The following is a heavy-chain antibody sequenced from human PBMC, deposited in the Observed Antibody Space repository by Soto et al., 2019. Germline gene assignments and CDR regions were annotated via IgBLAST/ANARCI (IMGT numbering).Heavy chain of an antibody. CDR1: GGTFSSYA. CDR3: ARETGTTPNWFDP. V-gene: IGHV1-69*01. CDR2: IIPIFGTA. D-gene: IGHD1-7*01. J-gene: IGHJ5*02. Sequence: QVQLVQSGAEVKKPGSSVKVSCKASGGTFSSYAISWVRQAPGQGLEWMGGIIPIFGTANYAQKFQGRVTVTADESTSTAYMELSSMSSEATAVYYCARETGTTPNWFDPWGQGTLVTVSS.